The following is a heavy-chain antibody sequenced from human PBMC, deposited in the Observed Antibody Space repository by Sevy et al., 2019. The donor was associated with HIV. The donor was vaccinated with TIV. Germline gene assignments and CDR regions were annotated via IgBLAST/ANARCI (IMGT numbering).Heavy chain of an antibody. D-gene: IGHD5-18*01. CDR3: TRAEVDTAIEGFDY. J-gene: IGHJ4*02. CDR1: GYTFTRYS. CDR2: INTNTGNP. V-gene: IGHV7-4-1*02. Sequence: GTVKVSCKASGYTFTRYSMNWVRQAPRQGLERMGWINTNTGNPTYAQRFTGRFVFSLDSSVSTAYLQISSLKADDTAVYYCTRAEVDTAIEGFDYWGQGTLVSVSS.